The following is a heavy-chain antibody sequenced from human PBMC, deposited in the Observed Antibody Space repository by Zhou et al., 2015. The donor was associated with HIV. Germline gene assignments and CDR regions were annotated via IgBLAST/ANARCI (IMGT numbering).Heavy chain of an antibody. J-gene: IGHJ6*02. V-gene: IGHV1-8*01. CDR1: GYTFTSYD. Sequence: QVQLVQSGAEVKKPGASVKVSCKASGYTFTSYDINWVRQATGQGLEWMGWMNPNSGNTGYAQKFQGRVTMTRNTSISTAYMELSSLRSEDTAVYYCARDRASDYYYYYGMDVWGQGTTVTVSS. D-gene: IGHD4/OR15-4a*01. CDR2: MNPNSGNT. CDR3: ARDRASDYYYYYGMDV.